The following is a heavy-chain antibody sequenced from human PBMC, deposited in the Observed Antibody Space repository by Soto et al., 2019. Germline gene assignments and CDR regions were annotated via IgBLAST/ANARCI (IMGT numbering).Heavy chain of an antibody. CDR1: GFTFSSYA. Sequence: GGSLRLSCAASGFTFSSYAMSWVRQAPGKGLEWVSAISGSGGSTYYADSVKGRFTISRDNSKNTLYLQMNSLRAEDTAVYDCAGDKGSGWYYFDYWGQGTLVTVSS. CDR3: AGDKGSGWYYFDY. D-gene: IGHD6-19*01. V-gene: IGHV3-23*01. J-gene: IGHJ4*02. CDR2: ISGSGGST.